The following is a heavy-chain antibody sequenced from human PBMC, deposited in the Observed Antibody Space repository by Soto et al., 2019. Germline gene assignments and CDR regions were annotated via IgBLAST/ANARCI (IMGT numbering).Heavy chain of an antibody. D-gene: IGHD5-12*01. V-gene: IGHV3-30*18. CDR1: GFTFSSYG. CDR3: AKGGDGYNPEPIDY. J-gene: IGHJ4*02. Sequence: QAGGSLRLSCAASGFTFSSYGMHWVRQAPGKGLEWVAVISYDGSNKYYADSVKGRFTISRDNSKNTLYLQMNSLRAEDTAVYYCAKGGDGYNPEPIDYWGQGTLVTVSS. CDR2: ISYDGSNK.